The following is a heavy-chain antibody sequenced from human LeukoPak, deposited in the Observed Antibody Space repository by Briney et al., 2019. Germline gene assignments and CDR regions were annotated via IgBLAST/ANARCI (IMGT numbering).Heavy chain of an antibody. D-gene: IGHD3-3*01. J-gene: IGHJ4*02. Sequence: GSLRLSCAASGFTVSSNYMSWVRLAPGKGLEWVSTISSGGGTYYVDSVKGRFTVSRDNSKNTLYIQMNSLRAEDTAVYYCAKDLYGITIFGVGPHIDYWGQGTLVTVSS. CDR1: GFTVSSNY. CDR3: AKDLYGITIFGVGPHIDY. CDR2: ISSGGGT. V-gene: IGHV3-66*01.